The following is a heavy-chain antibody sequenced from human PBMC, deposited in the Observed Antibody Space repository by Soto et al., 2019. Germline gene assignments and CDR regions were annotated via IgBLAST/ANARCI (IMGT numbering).Heavy chain of an antibody. CDR2: ISSSSSTI. CDR1: GFTFSSYS. D-gene: IGHD2-15*01. J-gene: IGHJ4*02. V-gene: IGHV3-48*01. CDR3: AREDGIVVVVAATRGDFDY. Sequence: EVQLVESGGGLVQPGGSLRLSCAASGFTFSSYSMNWVRQAPGKGLEWVSYISSSSSTIYYADSVKGRFTVSRDNAKNSLYLQMNSLRAEDTAVYYCAREDGIVVVVAATRGDFDYWGQGTLVTVSS.